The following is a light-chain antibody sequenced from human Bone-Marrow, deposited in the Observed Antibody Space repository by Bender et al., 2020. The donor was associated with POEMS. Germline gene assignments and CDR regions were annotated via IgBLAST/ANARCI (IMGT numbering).Light chain of an antibody. CDR3: GSYAGSGTSV. J-gene: IGLJ1*01. CDR2: DVS. Sequence: QSALTQPASVSGSPGQSITVSCTGTSRDVGGYNYVSWYQQHPGKGPRLIIYDVSNRPSGVSNRFSGSKSGNTASLTISGLQAEDEADYYCGSYAGSGTSVFGSGTKVTVL. V-gene: IGLV2-14*01. CDR1: SRDVGGYNY.